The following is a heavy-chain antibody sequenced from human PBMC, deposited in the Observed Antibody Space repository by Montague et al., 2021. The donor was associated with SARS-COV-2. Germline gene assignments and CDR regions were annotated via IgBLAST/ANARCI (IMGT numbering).Heavy chain of an antibody. CDR1: GFSLNTSGMC. CDR2: IDWDDDK. Sequence: PALVKPTQTLTLTCTFSGFSLNTSGMCVSWIRQPPGKALEWLARIDWDDDKYYSTSLKTRLTISKDTSKNQVVLTMTNMDPVDTAIYYCATLTQSNGDFWGQGALVTVS. J-gene: IGHJ4*02. V-gene: IGHV2-70*11. D-gene: IGHD4/OR15-4a*01. CDR3: ATLTQSNGDF.